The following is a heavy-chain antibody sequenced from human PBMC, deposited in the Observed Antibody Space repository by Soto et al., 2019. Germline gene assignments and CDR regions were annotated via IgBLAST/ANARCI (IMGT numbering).Heavy chain of an antibody. CDR2: IIPVFGTT. D-gene: IGHD2-21*02. CDR3: ARVGFCGSACCSEGMAAMDV. CDR1: GGTFITYA. J-gene: IGHJ6*02. Sequence: QVQLVQSGAEVKKPGSSVKVSCKASGGTFITYAINWVRQAPGQGLEWMGGIIPVFGTTDYTQKFRGRVTMTADGSTRTAYMELSSLGSEYTAAEYCARVGFCGSACCSEGMAAMDVWGHGAKVTVSS. V-gene: IGHV1-69*12.